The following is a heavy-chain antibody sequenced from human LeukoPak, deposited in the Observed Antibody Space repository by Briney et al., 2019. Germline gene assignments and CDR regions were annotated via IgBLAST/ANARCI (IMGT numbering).Heavy chain of an antibody. D-gene: IGHD1-7*01. Sequence: GGSLRLSCAASGFTFSSYAMSWVRQAPGKGLEWVSAISGSGGSTYYADSVKGRSTISRDNSKNTLYLQMNSLRAEDTAVYYCAKQGRNYEVRDYWGQGTLVTVSS. CDR2: ISGSGGST. V-gene: IGHV3-23*01. J-gene: IGHJ4*02. CDR3: AKQGRNYEVRDY. CDR1: GFTFSSYA.